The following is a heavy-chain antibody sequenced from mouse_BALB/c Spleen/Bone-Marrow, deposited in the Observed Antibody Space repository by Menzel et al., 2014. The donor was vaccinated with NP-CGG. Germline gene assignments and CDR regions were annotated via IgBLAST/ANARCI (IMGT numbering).Heavy chain of an antibody. CDR3: ANSRDGYLDV. Sequence: VKPGGSVKLSCKASGYTFTGYWINWISQTPGKGLEWVARITPGSGSTYYNDMVKGKATLTIDKATSTAYIQISRLSSEDAAVYSSANSRDGYLDVWGEGTAVTVSS. CDR1: GYTFTGYW. CDR2: ITPGSGST. J-gene: IGHJ1*01. D-gene: IGHD2-3*01. V-gene: IGHV1S41*01.